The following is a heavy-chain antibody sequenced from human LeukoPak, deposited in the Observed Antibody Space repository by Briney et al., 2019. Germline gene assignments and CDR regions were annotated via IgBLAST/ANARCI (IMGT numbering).Heavy chain of an antibody. Sequence: ASVKVSCKPSGYTFTGYYLHWVRQAPGQALEWMGWINVNTGATFYVQIFQGRVTMSRDTSISTAYMDLSSLRSDDTAVYFCARDRVGSGWPRPFYFEFWGQGTLVTVSS. V-gene: IGHV1-2*02. CDR1: GYTFTGYY. CDR3: ARDRVGSGWPRPFYFEF. J-gene: IGHJ4*02. CDR2: INVNTGAT. D-gene: IGHD6-19*01.